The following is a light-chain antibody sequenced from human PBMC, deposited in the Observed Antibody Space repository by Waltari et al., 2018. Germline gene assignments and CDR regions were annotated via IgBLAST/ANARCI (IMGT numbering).Light chain of an antibody. CDR1: RSNIGGNI. CDR2: RNN. CDR3: SAWDDSLNGWV. V-gene: IGLV1-44*01. Sequence: QSVLTQPPSTSGTPGQRVTISCSGGRSNIGGNIVNWYQQFPGKAPKFLIYRNNQRPSGVPYRFSGSKSGTSAYLVISGLLSEDEADYYCSAWDDSLNGWVFGGGTKLTVL. J-gene: IGLJ3*02.